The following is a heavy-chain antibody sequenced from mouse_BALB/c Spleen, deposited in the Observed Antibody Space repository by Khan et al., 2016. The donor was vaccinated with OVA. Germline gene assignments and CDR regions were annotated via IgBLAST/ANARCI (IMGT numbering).Heavy chain of an antibody. CDR3: ARGSGHYRLAY. D-gene: IGHD2-1*01. CDR2: ISTYYGDT. CDR1: GYTFTDFA. Sequence: QVQLKQSGAELVRPGVSVKISCKGSGYTFTDFAMHWVKQSHAKSLEWIGVISTYYGDTNYNQNFKGKATMTVDKSSSTAYMELARLTSEDSAIYDCARGSGHYRLAYWGQGTLVTVSA. V-gene: IGHV1S137*01. J-gene: IGHJ3*01.